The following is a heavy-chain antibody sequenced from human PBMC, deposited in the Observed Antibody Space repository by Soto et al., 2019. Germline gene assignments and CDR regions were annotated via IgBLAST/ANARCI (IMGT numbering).Heavy chain of an antibody. D-gene: IGHD2-15*01. CDR2: IDWDDAK. CDR1: GFSLSSYGMC. CDR3: ARMHRYGGRGAYFDY. V-gene: IGHV2-70*17. J-gene: IGHJ4*02. Sequence: SGPTLVNPTQTLTLTCTFSGFSLSSYGMCVIWIRRPPGEALEWLARIDWDDAKFYNTSLRTRLSISRDTSKNQVVLTMTNMDHVDTGTYYFARMHRYGGRGAYFDYWGQGTRVTVSS.